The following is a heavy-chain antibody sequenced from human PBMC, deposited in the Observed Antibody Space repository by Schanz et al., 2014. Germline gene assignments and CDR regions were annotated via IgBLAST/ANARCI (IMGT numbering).Heavy chain of an antibody. CDR3: ARDWGQGYFGSPGH. CDR2: LNPATGGA. CDR1: GYTFAMYD. Sequence: VQLVQSGSELKKPGASVKVSCKASGYTFAMYDMNWVRQAPGQGLEWMGRLNPATGGANFADKFQGRVALTSDRSIESFAMELTRLTSDDTAVYYCARDWGQGYFGSPGHWGQGTLVTVSS. D-gene: IGHD3-10*01. V-gene: IGHV1-2*06. J-gene: IGHJ4*02.